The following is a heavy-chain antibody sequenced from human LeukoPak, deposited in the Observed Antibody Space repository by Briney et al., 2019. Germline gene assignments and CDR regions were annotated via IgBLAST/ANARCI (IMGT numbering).Heavy chain of an antibody. Sequence: SETLSLTCAVYGGSFSGYYWSWIRQPPGKGLEWIGEINHSGSTNYNPSLKSRVTISVDTSKNQFPLKLSSVTAADTAVYYCARGSWNYYDSSGYYYWGQGTLVTVSS. CDR1: GGSFSGYY. V-gene: IGHV4-34*01. CDR2: INHSGST. CDR3: ARGSWNYYDSSGYYY. D-gene: IGHD3-22*01. J-gene: IGHJ4*02.